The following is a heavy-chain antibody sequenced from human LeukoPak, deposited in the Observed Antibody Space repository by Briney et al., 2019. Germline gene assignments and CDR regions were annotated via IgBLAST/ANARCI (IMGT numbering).Heavy chain of an antibody. V-gene: IGHV4-59*01. J-gene: IGHJ5*02. CDR3: VRGPYGSSISNWFDP. D-gene: IGHD3-10*01. CDR1: GDSITSYS. CDR2: IYYNGDT. Sequence: SETLSLTCSVSGDSITSYSWSWIRQTPGKGLEWIGYIYYNGDTHYNPSLNSRLSMSVDTPKKQFSLNLRSVTAADTAVYYCVRGPYGSSISNWFDPWGQGLLVTVSS.